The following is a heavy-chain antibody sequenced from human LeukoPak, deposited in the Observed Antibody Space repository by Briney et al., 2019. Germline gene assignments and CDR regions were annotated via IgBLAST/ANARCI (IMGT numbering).Heavy chain of an antibody. CDR1: GYTFTGYY. CDR2: INPNSGGT. V-gene: IGHV1-2*02. CDR3: GGDPGVAILGMDV. J-gene: IGHJ6*02. Sequence: ASVKVSCKASGYTFTGYYMHWVRQAPGQGLEWMGWINPNSGGTNYAQKFQGRVTITADKSTSTAYMELSSLRSEDTAVYYCGGDPGVAILGMDVWGQGPTVTVSS. D-gene: IGHD3-3*01.